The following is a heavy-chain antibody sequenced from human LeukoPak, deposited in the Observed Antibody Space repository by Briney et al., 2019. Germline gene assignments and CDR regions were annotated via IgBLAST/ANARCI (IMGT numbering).Heavy chain of an antibody. J-gene: IGHJ4*02. D-gene: IGHD4-17*01. CDR1: GFTFSSYG. CDR2: IWYDGSNK. Sequence: GGSLRLSCAASGFTFSSYGMHWVRQAPGKGLEWVAVIWYDGSNKYYADSVKGRFTISRDNSKNTLYLQVNSLRAEDTAVYYCAKYVPSTTKPTRYFDYWGQGTLVTVSS. V-gene: IGHV3-33*06. CDR3: AKYVPSTTKPTRYFDY.